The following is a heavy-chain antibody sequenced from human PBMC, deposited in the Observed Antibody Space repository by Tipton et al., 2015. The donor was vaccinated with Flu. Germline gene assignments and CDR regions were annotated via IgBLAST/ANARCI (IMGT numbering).Heavy chain of an antibody. CDR2: IYYSGST. CDR1: GSSISSYY. V-gene: IGHV4-59*01. J-gene: IGHJ6*02. Sequence: TLSLTCTVSGSSISSYYWSWIRQPPGKGLEWIGYIYYSGSTNYNPSLKSRVTISVDTSKNQFSLKLSSVTAADTAVYYCVRGGGRQQLDPWYYYGMDVWGQGTTVTVSS. CDR3: VRGGGRQQLDPWYYYGMDV. D-gene: IGHD6-13*01.